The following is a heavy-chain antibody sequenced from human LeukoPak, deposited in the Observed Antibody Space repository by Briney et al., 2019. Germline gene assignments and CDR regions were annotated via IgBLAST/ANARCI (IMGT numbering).Heavy chain of an antibody. Sequence: SETLSLTCTVSGGSISSYYWSWIRQPPGKGLEWIGYIYYSGSTNYNPSLKSRVTISVDTSKNQFSLKLSSVTAADTAVYYCARERGGDYYDSRGQVDIWGQGTMVTVSS. CDR1: GGSISSYY. J-gene: IGHJ3*02. CDR3: ARERGGDYYDSRGQVDI. V-gene: IGHV4-59*01. D-gene: IGHD3-22*01. CDR2: IYYSGST.